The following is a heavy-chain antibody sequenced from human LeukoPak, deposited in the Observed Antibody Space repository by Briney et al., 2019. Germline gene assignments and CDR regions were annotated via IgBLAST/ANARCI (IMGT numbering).Heavy chain of an antibody. V-gene: IGHV1-2*02. CDR3: ARDYYDSSGYDDWFDL. D-gene: IGHD3-22*01. Sequence: GASVKVSCKASGYTFTGYYMHWVRQAPGQGLEWMGWINPNSGGTNYAQKFQGRVTMTRDTSISTAYMELSRLRSDDTAVYYCARDYYDSSGYDDWFDLWGQGTLVTVSS. CDR1: GYTFTGYY. CDR2: INPNSGGT. J-gene: IGHJ5*02.